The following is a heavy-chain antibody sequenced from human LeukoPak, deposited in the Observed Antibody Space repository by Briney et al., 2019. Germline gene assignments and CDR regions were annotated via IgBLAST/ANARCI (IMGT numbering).Heavy chain of an antibody. V-gene: IGHV1-46*01. CDR2: INPSGGST. J-gene: IGHJ4*02. Sequence: GASGKVSCKASGYTFISYYMHWVRQAPGQGLEWMGIINPSGGSTSYAQKFQGRVTMTRDTSTSTVYMELSSLRSEDTAVYYCARASYSGSRFNDWGQGTLVTVSS. CDR3: ARASYSGSRFND. D-gene: IGHD5-12*01. CDR1: GYTFISYY.